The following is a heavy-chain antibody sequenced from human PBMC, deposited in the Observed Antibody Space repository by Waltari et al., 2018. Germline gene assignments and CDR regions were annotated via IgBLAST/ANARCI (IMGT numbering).Heavy chain of an antibody. CDR2: INVNTGTP. J-gene: IGHJ4*02. Sequence: GRPAPGQGLGWMGWINVNTGTPTYAQGFTGRFVFSLDTSVSTAYLQIGSLKPEDTAVYFCARGRYCTTTSCYATSYYWGQGTLVTVSS. V-gene: IGHV7-4-1*01. CDR3: ARGRYCTTTSCYATSYY. D-gene: IGHD2-2*01.